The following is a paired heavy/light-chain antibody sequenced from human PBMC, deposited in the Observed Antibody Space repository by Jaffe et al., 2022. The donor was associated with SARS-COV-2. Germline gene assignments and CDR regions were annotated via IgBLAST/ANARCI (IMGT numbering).Light chain of an antibody. CDR2: WAS. CDR1: QSVLYISNNKNY. V-gene: IGKV4-1*01. Sequence: DIVMTQSPDSLAVSLGERATINCKSSQSVLYISNNKNYLAWFQQKPGQPPKKLIYWASTRESGVPDRFSGSGSGTDFTLTISSLQAEDVAVYYCQQYYTTPLTFGGGTKVEIK. J-gene: IGKJ4*01. CDR3: QQYYTTPLT.
Heavy chain of an antibody. CDR3: AKASLVEFWEYFNY. J-gene: IGHJ4*02. D-gene: IGHD2-15*01. V-gene: IGHV3-43*02. CDR2: ISGDGGST. Sequence: EVQLVESGGGVVQPGGSLRLSCAASGFTFGDYAMHWVRQGPGGGLEWVSLISGDGGSTHYADSVKGRFTISRDNNKNSLYLQMTSLRTEDTAFYYCAKASLVEFWEYFNYWGQGTLVTVSS. CDR1: GFTFGDYA.